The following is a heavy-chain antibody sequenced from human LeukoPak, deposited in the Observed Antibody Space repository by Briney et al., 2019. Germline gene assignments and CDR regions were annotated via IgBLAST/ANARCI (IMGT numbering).Heavy chain of an antibody. D-gene: IGHD6-19*01. CDR1: GGSFRGYY. V-gene: IGHV4-34*01. CDR3: ARGRSHPAQQWLVRSYYYGMDV. CDR2: INHSGST. Sequence: SETLSLTCAVYGGSFRGYYWSWIRQPPGKGLEWIGEINHSGSTNYNPSLKSRVTISVDTSKNQFSLKLSSVTAADTAVYYCARGRSHPAQQWLVRSYYYGMDVWGQGTTVTVSS. J-gene: IGHJ6*02.